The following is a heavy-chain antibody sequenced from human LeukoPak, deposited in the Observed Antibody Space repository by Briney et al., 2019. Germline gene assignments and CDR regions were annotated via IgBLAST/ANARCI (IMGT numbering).Heavy chain of an antibody. CDR2: LSGGGGST. CDR3: AKTRPLDSSSWSHGDY. J-gene: IGHJ4*02. Sequence: GSLRLSCAASGFPFSSYAMSWVRQAPGKGLEWVSALSGGGGSTYSADSVKGRFTISRDNSKNTLYLQMNSLRAEDTAVYYCAKTRPLDSSSWSHGDYWGQGTLVTVSS. CDR1: GFPFSSYA. D-gene: IGHD6-13*01. V-gene: IGHV3-23*01.